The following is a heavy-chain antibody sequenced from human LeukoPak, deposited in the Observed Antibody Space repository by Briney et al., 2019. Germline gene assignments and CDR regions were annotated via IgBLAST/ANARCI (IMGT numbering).Heavy chain of an antibody. CDR3: ARDQGLTAPPPYGLDV. J-gene: IGHJ6*02. V-gene: IGHV1-69*04. D-gene: IGHD5-18*01. CDR2: IIPVLNIT. Sequence: SVKVSCKTSGGTFSSSAITWVRQAPGQGLEWVGRIIPVLNITRYTQKFQGRVTITADTSTSTVYMELGSLRSEETAVYYCARDQGLTAPPPYGLDVWGQGTTVIVSS. CDR1: GGTFSSSA.